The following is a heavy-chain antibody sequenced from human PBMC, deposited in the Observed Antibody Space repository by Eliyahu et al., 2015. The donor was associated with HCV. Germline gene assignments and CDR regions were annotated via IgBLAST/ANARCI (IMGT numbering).Heavy chain of an antibody. V-gene: IGHV3-33*08. D-gene: IGHD7-27*01. CDR2: IWYDGSKK. J-gene: IGHJ3*01. Sequence: QVQLVESGGGVVQPGGSLRLSCAAAXEFXFRNYGMHWVRQAPGKGLEWVAAIWYDGSKKFHAESVKGRFTISRDNSKKTLYLDMNSLRGGDTALYYCVGDLDETGDSGFAFWGQGTMVTVSS. CDR1: XEFXFRNYG. CDR3: VGDLDETGDSGFAF.